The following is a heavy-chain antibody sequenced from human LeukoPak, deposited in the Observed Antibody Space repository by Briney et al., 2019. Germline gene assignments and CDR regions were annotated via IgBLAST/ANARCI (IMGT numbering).Heavy chain of an antibody. Sequence: ASAKVSCKASGYTFTGYYMHWVRQAPGQGLEWMGWINPNSGGTNYAQKFQGWVTMTRDTSISTAYMELSRLRSDDTAVYYCARELERLSFWFDPWGQGTLVTVSS. CDR3: ARELERLSFWFDP. CDR2: INPNSGGT. V-gene: IGHV1-2*04. J-gene: IGHJ5*02. D-gene: IGHD1-1*01. CDR1: GYTFTGYY.